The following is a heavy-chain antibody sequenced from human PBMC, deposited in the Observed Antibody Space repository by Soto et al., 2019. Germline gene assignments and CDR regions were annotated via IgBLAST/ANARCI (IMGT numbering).Heavy chain of an antibody. CDR2: IIPIFGTA. D-gene: IGHD3-9*01. J-gene: IGHJ6*01. Sequence: ASVKVSCKASGGTFSSYAISWVRQAPGQGLEWMGGIIPIFGTANYAQKSQGRVTITADESTSTACRELSSLRFEDTAVYYCARATGEVLTANYKWYYGMDVWGQGTTVTVSS. CDR3: ARATGEVLTANYKWYYGMDV. CDR1: GGTFSSYA. V-gene: IGHV1-69*13.